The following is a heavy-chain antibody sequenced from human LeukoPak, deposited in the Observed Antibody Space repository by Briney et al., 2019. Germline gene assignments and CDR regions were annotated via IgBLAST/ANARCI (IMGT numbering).Heavy chain of an antibody. CDR3: AKVGAMGSGTYLYYNYYAMDV. J-gene: IGHJ6*02. CDR1: GYTLTAVS. Sequence: ASVKVSCKVSGYTLTAVSIHWVRQAPEKGLEWMGGLDPEDDETIYAQKFQGRVTMTEDIATDTAYMELSSLRSEDTAVYYCAKVGAMGSGTYLYYNYYAMDVWGQGTTVTVSS. D-gene: IGHD1-26*01. V-gene: IGHV1-24*01. CDR2: LDPEDDET.